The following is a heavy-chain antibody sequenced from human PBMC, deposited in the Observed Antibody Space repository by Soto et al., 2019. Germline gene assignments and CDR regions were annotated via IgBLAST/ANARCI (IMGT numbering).Heavy chain of an antibody. CDR3: AKSLDDALQGTYYFDY. Sequence: EVQRVESGGGLVQPGGSLRLSCAASGFTFSSYSMSWVRQAPGKGLDWVSAISGSGGSTDYADSVKGRFTISRDNSKNKPYVQMNSLRAEDTAVYYCAKSLDDALQGTYYFDYWGQGPLVTVSS. CDR1: GFTFSSYS. J-gene: IGHJ4*02. V-gene: IGHV3-23*04. CDR2: ISGSGGST. D-gene: IGHD1-1*01.